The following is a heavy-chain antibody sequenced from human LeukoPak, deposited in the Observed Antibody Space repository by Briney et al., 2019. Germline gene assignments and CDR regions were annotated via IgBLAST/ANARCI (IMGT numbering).Heavy chain of an antibody. CDR2: IYYSGST. CDR1: VGSISSGDYY. D-gene: IGHD6-13*01. CDR3: ARGVGSSWYGD. J-gene: IGHJ4*02. Sequence: SQTLSLTCTVSVGSISSGDYYWTWIRQPPGKGLEWIGYIYYSGSTYYNPSLKSRLTISVDTSKKQFSLKLTSVTAADTAVYFCARGVGSSWYGDWGQGTLVTVSS. V-gene: IGHV4-30-4*01.